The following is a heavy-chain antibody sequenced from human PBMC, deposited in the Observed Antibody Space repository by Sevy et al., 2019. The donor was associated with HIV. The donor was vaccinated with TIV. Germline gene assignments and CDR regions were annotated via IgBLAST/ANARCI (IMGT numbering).Heavy chain of an antibody. CDR2: IYYSGNT. CDR3: ARSDGGDYFDY. Sequence: SETLSLTCTVSGGFIRSGGYYWSWFRQHPGKGLEWIGYIYYSGNTYYNPSLKSRVTISVDTSKSQFSLNLSSVTAADTAVYYCARSDGGDYFDYWGQGTLVTVSS. V-gene: IGHV4-31*03. CDR1: GGFIRSGGYY. J-gene: IGHJ4*02.